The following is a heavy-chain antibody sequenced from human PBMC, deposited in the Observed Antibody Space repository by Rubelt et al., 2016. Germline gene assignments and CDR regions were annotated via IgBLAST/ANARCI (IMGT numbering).Heavy chain of an antibody. V-gene: IGHV4-39*01. CDR2: IYYSGST. J-gene: IGHJ4*02. CDR3: ASPRVTTVRY. D-gene: IGHD1-14*01. CDR1: GGSISSYY. Sequence: GLGLVKPSETLSLTCTVSGGSISSYYWGWIRQPPGKGLEWIGSIYYSGSTNYKPSLKSRVTISVDTSKNQFSLKLSSVTAADTAVYYCASPRVTTVRYWGPGTLVTVSS.